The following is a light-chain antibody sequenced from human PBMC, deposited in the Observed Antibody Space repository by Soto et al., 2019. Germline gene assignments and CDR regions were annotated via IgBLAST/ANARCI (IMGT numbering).Light chain of an antibody. V-gene: IGKV3-15*01. CDR2: DAS. J-gene: IGKJ1*01. Sequence: VMTQSPATLSVSPGEGDTLSCRASQNINRNLAWYQQKPGLAPRLLIFDASTRATGFPARFLGTASGTEFTLTISGLQTEDSPLYYCHQYNDWPSGAFGLGTKVEI. CDR3: HQYNDWPSGA. CDR1: QNINRN.